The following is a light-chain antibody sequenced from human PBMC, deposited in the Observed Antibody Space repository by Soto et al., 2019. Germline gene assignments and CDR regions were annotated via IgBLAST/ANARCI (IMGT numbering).Light chain of an antibody. V-gene: IGKV1-5*01. CDR1: QRISNW. CDR2: GAS. CDR3: QQYKSFPRT. J-gene: IGKJ2*01. Sequence: DIQLTQSPSTLSASVGDRVTITCRASQRISNWLAWYQQKPGKAPKLLIYGASTLESGVSSRFSGSGSETVFTLTINNLQPDDLATDSCQQYKSFPRTFGQGTKVEIK.